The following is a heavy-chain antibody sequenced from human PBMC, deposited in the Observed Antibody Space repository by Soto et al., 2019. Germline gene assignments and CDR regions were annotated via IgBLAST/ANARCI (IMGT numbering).Heavy chain of an antibody. J-gene: IGHJ6*02. CDR3: ARDLGSYGYGEYYYYGMDV. CDR1: GFTFSSFR. V-gene: IGHV3-30*12. CDR2: ISYDGSNT. D-gene: IGHD5-18*01. Sequence: PGGSLRLSCAAAGFTFSSFRMHWVRQAPGKGLEWVAIISYDGSNTYYADSVKGRFTISRDNAKNSLYLQMNSLRAEDTAVYYCARDLGSYGYGEYYYYGMDVWGQGTTVTVSS.